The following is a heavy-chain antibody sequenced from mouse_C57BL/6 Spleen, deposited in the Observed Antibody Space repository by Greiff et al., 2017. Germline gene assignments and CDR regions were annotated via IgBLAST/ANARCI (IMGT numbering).Heavy chain of an antibody. CDR2: IDPSDSYT. Sequence: QVQLQQPGAELVMPGASVKLSCKASGYTFTSYWMHWVKQRPGQGLEWIGEIDPSDSYTNYNQKFKGKSTLTVDKSSSTAYMQLSSLTSEDSAVYYGAQLGQGDYWGQGTTLTVSS. V-gene: IGHV1-69*01. J-gene: IGHJ2*01. CDR3: AQLGQGDY. D-gene: IGHD4-1*02. CDR1: GYTFTSYW.